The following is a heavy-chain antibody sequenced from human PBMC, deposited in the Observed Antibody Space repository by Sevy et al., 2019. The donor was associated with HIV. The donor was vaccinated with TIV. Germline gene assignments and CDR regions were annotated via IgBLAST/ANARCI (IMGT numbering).Heavy chain of an antibody. CDR1: GFTFTNYN. J-gene: IGHJ6*02. CDR2: ISSSSGYI. Sequence: GGSLRLSCVASGFTFTNYNMNWVRQAPGKGLEWVSSISSSSGYIYYADSVKGRFTISRDNSKNTLYLQMNSLRAEDTAVYYCARDRVAYDRRPWGGENYYYGMDVWGQGTTVTVSS. D-gene: IGHD3-22*01. CDR3: ARDRVAYDRRPWGGENYYYGMDV. V-gene: IGHV3-21*04.